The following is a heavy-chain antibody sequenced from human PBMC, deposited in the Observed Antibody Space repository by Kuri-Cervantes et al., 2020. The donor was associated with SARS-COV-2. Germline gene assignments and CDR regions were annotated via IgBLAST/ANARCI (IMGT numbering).Heavy chain of an antibody. Sequence: SETLSLTCTVSGGSISSSSYYWGWIRQPPGKGLEWIGSIYYSGSTYYNPSLKSRVTISVDTSKNQFSLKLSSVTAADTAVYYCARGPPGYDFWSGYPNWFDPWGQGTLVTVSS. CDR3: ARGPPGYDFWSGYPNWFDP. V-gene: IGHV4-39*01. D-gene: IGHD3-3*01. CDR2: IYYSGST. J-gene: IGHJ5*02. CDR1: GGSISSSSYY.